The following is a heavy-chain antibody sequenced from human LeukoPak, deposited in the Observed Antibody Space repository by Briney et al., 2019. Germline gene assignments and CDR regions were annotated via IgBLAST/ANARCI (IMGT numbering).Heavy chain of an antibody. J-gene: IGHJ4*02. CDR1: GFTFSNYA. V-gene: IGHV3-23*01. CDR3: ARDGDDTSGYFSPFDY. CDR2: SSGSINAT. D-gene: IGHD3-22*01. Sequence: PGGSLRLSCAASGFTFSNYAMTWVRQAPGKGLEWVSASSGSINATYYVDSVKGRFTISRDNSKNTLYLQMNSLRAEDTAVYYCARDGDDTSGYFSPFDYWGQGTLVTVSS.